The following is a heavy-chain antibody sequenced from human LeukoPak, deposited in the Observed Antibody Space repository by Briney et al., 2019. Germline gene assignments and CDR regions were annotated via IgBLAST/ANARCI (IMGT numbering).Heavy chain of an antibody. V-gene: IGHV1-8*03. CDR1: GGTFSSYA. CDR3: ARRQLLYNFDY. J-gene: IGHJ4*02. CDR2: MNPNSGNT. Sequence: GASVKVSCKASGGTFSSYAISWVRQAPGQGLEWMGWMNPNSGNTGYAQKFQGRVTITRNTSISTAYMELCSLRSEDTAVYYCARRQLLYNFDYWGQGTLVTVSS. D-gene: IGHD2-2*02.